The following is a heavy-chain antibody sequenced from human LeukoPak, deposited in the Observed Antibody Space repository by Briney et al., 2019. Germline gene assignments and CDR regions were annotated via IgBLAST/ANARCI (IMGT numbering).Heavy chain of an antibody. CDR3: ARRTGAAAVDY. Sequence: SETLSLTCTVSGGSISSYYWSWIPQPPGKGLEWIGYIYYSGSTNYNPSLKSRVTISVDTSKNQFSLKLSSVTAADTAVYYCARRTGAAAVDYWGQGTLVTVSS. CDR2: IYYSGST. V-gene: IGHV4-59*01. CDR1: GGSISSYY. D-gene: IGHD6-13*01. J-gene: IGHJ4*02.